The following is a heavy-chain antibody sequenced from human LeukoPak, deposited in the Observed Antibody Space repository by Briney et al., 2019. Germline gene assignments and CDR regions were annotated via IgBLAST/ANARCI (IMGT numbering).Heavy chain of an antibody. Sequence: ASVKVCCKASGYTFTGYYMHWVRQAPGQGLEWMGWINPNSGGTNYAQKFQGRVTMTRDTSISTAYMELSRLRSDDTAVYYCARGVDRDRAFDIWGQGTMVTVSS. V-gene: IGHV1-2*02. CDR2: INPNSGGT. J-gene: IGHJ3*02. CDR1: GYTFTGYY. D-gene: IGHD5-24*01. CDR3: ARGVDRDRAFDI.